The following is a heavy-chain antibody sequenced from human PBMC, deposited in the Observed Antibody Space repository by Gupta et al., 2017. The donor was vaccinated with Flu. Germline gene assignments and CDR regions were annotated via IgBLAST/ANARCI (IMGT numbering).Heavy chain of an antibody. CDR3: STKGYCGGGCYYDY. CDR2: IKSKTDGGTT. CDR1: GLTFRNGR. Sequence: EVQVVESGGGLEKSGGSLRLSCAVSGLTFRNGRVRWFRPAPGKGLEWVGHIKSKTDGGTTDYAAPVKGRFTISRDDSTNTVYLQMNSLKTEDTAVYYCSTKGYCGGGCYYDYWGQGTLVTVSS. D-gene: IGHD2-21*02. V-gene: IGHV3-15*01. J-gene: IGHJ4*02.